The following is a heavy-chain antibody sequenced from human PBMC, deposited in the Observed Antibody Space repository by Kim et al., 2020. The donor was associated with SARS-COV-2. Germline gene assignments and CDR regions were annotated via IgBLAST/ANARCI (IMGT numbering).Heavy chain of an antibody. J-gene: IGHJ6*03. CDR1: GFTFSTYW. V-gene: IGHV3-74*01. CDR2: INSDGSST. Sequence: GGSLRLSCAASGFTFSTYWMYWVRQAPGKGLVWVSRINSDGSSTNYADSVKGRFTISRDNAKNTLYLQMNSLRAEDTAVYYCARRSGTSCPCYYIDVWGRGTRVTVSS. D-gene: IGHD2-2*01. CDR3: ARRSGTSCPCYYIDV.